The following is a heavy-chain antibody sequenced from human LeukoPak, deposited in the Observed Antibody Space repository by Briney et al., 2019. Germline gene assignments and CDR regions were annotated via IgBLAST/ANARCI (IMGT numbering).Heavy chain of an antibody. Sequence: SETLSLTCTVSGGSISSGSYYWSWIRQPAGKELEWIGRIYTSGSTNYNPSLKSRVTIPVDTSKNQFSLKLSSVTAADTAVYYCARQYYYDSSGFDYWGQGTLVTVSS. D-gene: IGHD3-22*01. J-gene: IGHJ4*02. CDR2: IYTSGST. CDR3: ARQYYYDSSGFDY. V-gene: IGHV4-61*02. CDR1: GGSISSGSYY.